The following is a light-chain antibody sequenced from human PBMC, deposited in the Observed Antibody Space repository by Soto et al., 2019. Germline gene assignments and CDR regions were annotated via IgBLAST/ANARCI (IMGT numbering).Light chain of an antibody. Sequence: QSVLTQPPSASGSPGQSVTISCTGTSSDIGAYNFVSWYQQHPGKAPKLMIYEVSKRPSGVPDRFSGSKSGDTASLTVSGLQAEDEADYFCSSYAGSNSWVFGSGTKVTVL. J-gene: IGLJ1*01. CDR2: EVS. CDR1: SSDIGAYNF. V-gene: IGLV2-8*01. CDR3: SSYAGSNSWV.